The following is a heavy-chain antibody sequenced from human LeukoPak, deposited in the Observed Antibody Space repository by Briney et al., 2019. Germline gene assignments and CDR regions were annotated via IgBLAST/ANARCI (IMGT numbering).Heavy chain of an antibody. J-gene: IGHJ6*03. Sequence: PGGFLRLSCAASGFTFSSYEMNWVRQAPGKGLEWVSSISSSSSYIYYADSVKGRFTISRDNAKNSLYLQMNSLRAEDTAVYYCARLANYYYYMDVWGKGTTVTVSS. CDR3: ARLANYYYYMDV. V-gene: IGHV3-21*01. CDR2: ISSSSSYI. CDR1: GFTFSSYE.